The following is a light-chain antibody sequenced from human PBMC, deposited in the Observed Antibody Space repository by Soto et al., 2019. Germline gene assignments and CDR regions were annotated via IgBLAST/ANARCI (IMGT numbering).Light chain of an antibody. J-gene: IGKJ3*01. V-gene: IGKV1-33*01. CDR1: QDISNY. CDR3: PQYLNRLT. Sequence: DIQMTQSPSSLSASVGDRVTITCQASQDISNYLNWYQQKPGKAPKLLIYDASNLATGVPSRFSGSKSGTDFTFTISGLQPEDIATYYCPQYLNRLTFGPGTKVDIK. CDR2: DAS.